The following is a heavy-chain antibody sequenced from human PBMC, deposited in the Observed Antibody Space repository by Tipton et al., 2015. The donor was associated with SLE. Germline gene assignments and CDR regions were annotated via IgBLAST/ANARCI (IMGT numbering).Heavy chain of an antibody. CDR2: VYYSGTT. CDR3: ARTAGRSVKLWYFDL. CDR1: SGSITSYY. Sequence: TLSLTCNVSSGSITSYYWNWIRQFPGKGLEWIGNVYYSGTTNYNPSLKSRVTISINTSKNQFSLKLSSVTAADTAVYYCARTAGRSVKLWYFDLWGRGTLVTVSS. V-gene: IGHV4-59*01. D-gene: IGHD5-18*01. J-gene: IGHJ2*01.